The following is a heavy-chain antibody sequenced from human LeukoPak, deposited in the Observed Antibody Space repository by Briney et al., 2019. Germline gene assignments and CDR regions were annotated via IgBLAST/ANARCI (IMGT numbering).Heavy chain of an antibody. Sequence: GGSLRLSCAASGFTFSSYGMHWVRQAPGKGLEWVAVIWYDGSNKYYADSVKGRFTISRDNSKNTLYLQMNSLRAEDTAVYYCARDHDYYDSSGPDAFDVWGQGTMVTVSS. V-gene: IGHV3-33*01. D-gene: IGHD3-22*01. CDR1: GFTFSSYG. J-gene: IGHJ3*01. CDR2: IWYDGSNK. CDR3: ARDHDYYDSSGPDAFDV.